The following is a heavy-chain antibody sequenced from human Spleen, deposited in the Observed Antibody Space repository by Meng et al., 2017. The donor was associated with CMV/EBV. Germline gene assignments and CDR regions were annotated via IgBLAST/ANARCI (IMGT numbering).Heavy chain of an antibody. CDR1: GYTFTAYY. D-gene: IGHD3-22*01. V-gene: IGHV1-2*02. J-gene: IGHJ6*02. Sequence: ASVKVSCKASGYTFTAYYIHWVRQAPGQGLEWVAWINPNDGVTNFIGKFQGRVTMTRDTSMSTAYMELGRLTSYDTAVYYCAREGGDSSGPDPRLYYYGMDVWGQGTTVTVSS. CDR3: AREGGDSSGPDPRLYYYGMDV. CDR2: INPNDGVT.